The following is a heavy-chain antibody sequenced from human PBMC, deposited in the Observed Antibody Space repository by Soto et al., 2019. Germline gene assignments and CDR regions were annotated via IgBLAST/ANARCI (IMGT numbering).Heavy chain of an antibody. CDR1: GGSVSSGSYY. CDR2: IYYSGST. D-gene: IGHD4-17*01. Sequence: QVQLQESGPGLVKPSETLSLTCTVSGGSVSSGSYYWSWNRQPPGKGLEWIGYIYYSGSTNYNPSLKSRVTISVDTSKNQFSLKLSSVTAADTAVYYCARSYGDYPGYWGQGTLVTVSS. V-gene: IGHV4-61*01. CDR3: ARSYGDYPGY. J-gene: IGHJ4*02.